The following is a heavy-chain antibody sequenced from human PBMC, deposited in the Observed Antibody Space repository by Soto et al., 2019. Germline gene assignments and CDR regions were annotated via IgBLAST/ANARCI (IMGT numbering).Heavy chain of an antibody. V-gene: IGHV3-23*01. J-gene: IGHJ4*02. CDR3: AKRPTVTFDY. CDR1: GFTFGSYA. D-gene: IGHD4-17*01. CDR2: ISGSGGST. Sequence: HLGGSLRLSCAASGFTFGSYAMSWVRQAPGKGLEWVSAISGSGGSTYYADSVKGRFTISRDNSKNTLYLQMSSLRAEDTAVYYCAKRPTVTFDYWGQGTPVTVSS.